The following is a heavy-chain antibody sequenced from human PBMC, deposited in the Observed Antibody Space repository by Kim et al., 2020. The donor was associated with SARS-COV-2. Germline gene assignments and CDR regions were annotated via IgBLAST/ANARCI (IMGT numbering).Heavy chain of an antibody. J-gene: IGHJ6*02. CDR1: GGSISSGGYY. V-gene: IGHV4-31*03. D-gene: IGHD3-22*01. CDR3: ARIFRGITMIVVVGKQRSYGMDV. Sequence: SETLSLTCTVSGGSISSGGYYWSWIRQHPGKGLEWIGYIYYSGSTYYNPSLKSRVTISVDTSKNQFSLKLSSVTAADTAVYYCARIFRGITMIVVVGKQRSYGMDVWGQGTTVTVSS. CDR2: IYYSGST.